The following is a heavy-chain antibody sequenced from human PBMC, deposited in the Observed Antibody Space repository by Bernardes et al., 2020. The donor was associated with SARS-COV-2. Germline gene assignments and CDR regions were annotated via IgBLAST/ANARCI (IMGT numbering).Heavy chain of an antibody. J-gene: IGHJ2*01. CDR2: IYYRGST. Sequence: SETLSLTCTVSGGSISTSSYYWGWIRQPPGKGLEWIGSIYYRGSTYSNPSLRSRATTSVDTSKNQFSLRLKFVTAADTAVYYCVRQATSDWYFDLWGRGTLVTVSS. CDR3: VRQATSDWYFDL. V-gene: IGHV4-39*01. CDR1: GGSISTSSYY. D-gene: IGHD1-26*01.